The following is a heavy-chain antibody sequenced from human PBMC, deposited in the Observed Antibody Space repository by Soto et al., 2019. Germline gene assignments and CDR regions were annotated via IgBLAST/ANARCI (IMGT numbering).Heavy chain of an antibody. D-gene: IGHD3-10*01. CDR2: TYYKSKWNN. Sequence: QTLSLTCAISGDSVSSNSAGWNWIRQSPSRGLEWLGRTYYKSKWNNDYALSVKSRITINPDTSKNQFSLHLYSVTPEDTAVYYCTGITWFRGMDVWGQGTPVTVSS. V-gene: IGHV6-1*01. CDR3: TGITWFRGMDV. CDR1: GDSVSSNSAG. J-gene: IGHJ6*02.